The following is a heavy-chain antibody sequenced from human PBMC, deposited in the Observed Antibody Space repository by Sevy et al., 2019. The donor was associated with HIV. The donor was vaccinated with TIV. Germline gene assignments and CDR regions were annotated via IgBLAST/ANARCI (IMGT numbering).Heavy chain of an antibody. V-gene: IGHV1-69*13. CDR1: GGTFSSYA. J-gene: IGHJ6*02. CDR3: ARQYYYGSGSYDNYYYGMDV. D-gene: IGHD3-10*01. Sequence: ASVKVSCKASGGTFSSYAISWVRQAPGQGLEWMGGIIPIFGTANYAQKFQGRVTITADESMSTAYMELSSLRSEDTAVYYCARQYYYGSGSYDNYYYGMDVWGQGTTVTVSS. CDR2: IIPIFGTA.